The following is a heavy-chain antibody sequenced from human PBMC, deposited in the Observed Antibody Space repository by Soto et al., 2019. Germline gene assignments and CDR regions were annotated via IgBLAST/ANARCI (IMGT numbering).Heavy chain of an antibody. V-gene: IGHV3-23*01. D-gene: IGHD3-10*02. CDR1: GFTFSSFA. Sequence: HPGGSLRLSCAASGFTFSSFAMSWVRQAPGKGLEWVSSISAGGGSTYYADSVKGRFTISRDNSKNTLSLQMNSLRADDTAVYYCAKVVRYSNTYYVGFDNWGQGTLVTVSS. J-gene: IGHJ4*02. CDR3: AKVVRYSNTYYVGFDN. CDR2: ISAGGGST.